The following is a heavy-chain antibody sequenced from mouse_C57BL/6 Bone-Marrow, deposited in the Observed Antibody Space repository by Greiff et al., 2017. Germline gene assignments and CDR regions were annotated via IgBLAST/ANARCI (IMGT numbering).Heavy chain of an antibody. V-gene: IGHV1-59*01. CDR2: IDPSDSYT. D-gene: IGHD2-2*01. Sequence: QVQLQQPGAELVRPGTSVKLSCKASGYTFTSSWMHWVKQRPGQGLEWIGVIDPSDSYTNYNQKFKGKATLTVDTSSSTAYMQLSSLTSEDSAVYYCARWVYYGYFYAMDYWGQGASVTVAS. CDR1: GYTFTSSW. CDR3: ARWVYYGYFYAMDY. J-gene: IGHJ4*01.